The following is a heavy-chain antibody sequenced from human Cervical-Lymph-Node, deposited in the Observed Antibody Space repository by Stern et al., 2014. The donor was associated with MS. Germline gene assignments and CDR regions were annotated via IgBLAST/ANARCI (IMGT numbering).Heavy chain of an antibody. J-gene: IGHJ4*02. Sequence: VQLVESGPGLVKTSETLSLACTVSGASISGFYWSWIRQPAGKGLEWIGRIYATGSTDQNPSLKSRVSMSVDTSKNQFSLKLTSVTAADTAVYYCARDLRSQYSSSGFDYWGQGTLVTVSS. CDR2: IYATGST. CDR3: ARDLRSQYSSSGFDY. CDR1: GASISGFY. V-gene: IGHV4-4*07. D-gene: IGHD3-10*01.